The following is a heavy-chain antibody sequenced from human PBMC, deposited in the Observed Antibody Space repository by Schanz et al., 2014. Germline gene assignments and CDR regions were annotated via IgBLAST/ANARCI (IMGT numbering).Heavy chain of an antibody. Sequence: QVQLVQSGAEVKKPGSSVKVSCTASGGTFSSYTISWIRQAPGQGLEWMGRINTASGNTRYSEAFQGRVTMTADTSTSTAYMDLRSLRSDDTAVYYCARDQSPYTNSSDVRYFDYWGQGSLVTVSS. CDR1: GGTFSSYT. J-gene: IGHJ4*02. CDR3: ARDQSPYTNSSDVRYFDY. CDR2: INTASGNT. V-gene: IGHV1-69*08. D-gene: IGHD6-6*01.